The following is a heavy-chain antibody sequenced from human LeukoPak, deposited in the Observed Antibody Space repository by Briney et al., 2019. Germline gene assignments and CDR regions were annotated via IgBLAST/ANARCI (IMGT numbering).Heavy chain of an antibody. V-gene: IGHV3-15*01. CDR1: GFTFSNAW. J-gene: IGHJ4*02. CDR3: ATWTAVAGTWSDC. D-gene: IGHD6-13*01. Sequence: GGSLRLSCAASGFTFSNAWMTWVRQAPGQGLEWVGRLKSKTDGGTTDYAAPVKGRFTISRDDSKNTLYLQMNSLKGEDTAMYYCATWTAVAGTWSDCWGQGTLVTVSS. CDR2: LKSKTDGGTT.